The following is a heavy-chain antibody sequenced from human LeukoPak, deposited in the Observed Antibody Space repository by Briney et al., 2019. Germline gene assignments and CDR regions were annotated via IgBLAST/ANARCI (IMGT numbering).Heavy chain of an antibody. CDR2: ISYDGSNK. CDR1: GFTFSSSA. Sequence: GGSLRLSCAASGFTFSSSAMHWVRQAPGKGLEWVAVISYDGSNKYYADSVKGRFTISRDNAKNTLYLQMNSLRAEDTAVYFCAKRGVVIRVILVGFHKEAYYFDSWGQGALVTVSS. D-gene: IGHD3-22*01. V-gene: IGHV3-30*04. J-gene: IGHJ4*02. CDR3: AKRGVVIRVILVGFHKEAYYFDS.